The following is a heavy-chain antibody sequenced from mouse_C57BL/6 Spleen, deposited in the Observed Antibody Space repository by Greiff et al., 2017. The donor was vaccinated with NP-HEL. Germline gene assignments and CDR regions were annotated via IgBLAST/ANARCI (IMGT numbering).Heavy chain of an antibody. J-gene: IGHJ4*01. CDR3: ARGKSSYAMDY. V-gene: IGHV1-50*01. D-gene: IGHD1-3*01. CDR1: GYTFTSYW. CDR2: IDPSDSYT. Sequence: QVQLQQPGAELVKPGASVKLSCKASGYTFTSYWMQWVKQRPGQGLEWIGEIDPSDSYTNYNQKFKGKATLTVDTYSSTAYMQLSSLTSEDSAVYYCARGKSSYAMDYWGQGTSVTVSS.